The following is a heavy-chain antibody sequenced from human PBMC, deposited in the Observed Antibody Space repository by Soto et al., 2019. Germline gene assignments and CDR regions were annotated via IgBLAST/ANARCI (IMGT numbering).Heavy chain of an antibody. D-gene: IGHD1-26*01. CDR1: GGSISGGGYY. Sequence: SETLSLTCTVSGGSISGGGYYWSWIRQHPGKGLEWIGYIYYSGSTYYNPSLKSRVTISVDTSKNQFPLKLSSVTAADTAVYYCAREPKDSGSPWFDPWGQGTLVTVSS. V-gene: IGHV4-31*03. CDR2: IYYSGST. CDR3: AREPKDSGSPWFDP. J-gene: IGHJ5*02.